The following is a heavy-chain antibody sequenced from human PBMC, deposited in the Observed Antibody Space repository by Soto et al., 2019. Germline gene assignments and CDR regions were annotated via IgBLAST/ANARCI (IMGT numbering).Heavy chain of an antibody. CDR2: IIPIFGTA. D-gene: IGHD3-22*01. Sequence: SVKVSCKASGGTFSSYAISWVRQAPGQGLEWMGGIIPIFGTANYAQKFQGRVTITADKSTSTAYMELSSLRSEDTAVYYCARNLLTCRKWLSAESVVLWRQETTETVSS. J-gene: IGHJ6*01. V-gene: IGHV1-69*06. CDR3: ARNLLTCRKWLSAESVVL. CDR1: GGTFSSYA.